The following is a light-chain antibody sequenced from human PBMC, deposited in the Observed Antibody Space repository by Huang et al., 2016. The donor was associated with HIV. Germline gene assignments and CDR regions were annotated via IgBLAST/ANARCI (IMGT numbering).Light chain of an antibody. V-gene: IGKV3-15*01. CDR3: QQYENWPPEYT. CDR1: QNVRSS. CDR2: GGS. Sequence: EIVLTQSPAILSVSPGERATLSCRASQNVRSSFAWYQQRPGQPPRLLISGGSTRATGSPARFSGSGSETEFTLTSSSLQSEDVAVYYCQQYENWPPEYTFGQGTKLEL. J-gene: IGKJ2*01.